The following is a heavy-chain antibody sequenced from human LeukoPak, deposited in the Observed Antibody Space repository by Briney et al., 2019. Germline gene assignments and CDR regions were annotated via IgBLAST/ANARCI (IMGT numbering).Heavy chain of an antibody. CDR1: GGTFSSYA. Sequence: ASVKASCKASGGTFSSYAISWVRQAPGQGLEWMGGIIPIFGTANYAQKFQGRVTITADESTSTAYMELSSLRSEDTAVYYCARLGYCSSTSCSPEYWGQGTLVTVSS. D-gene: IGHD2-2*01. J-gene: IGHJ4*02. V-gene: IGHV1-69*13. CDR3: ARLGYCSSTSCSPEY. CDR2: IIPIFGTA.